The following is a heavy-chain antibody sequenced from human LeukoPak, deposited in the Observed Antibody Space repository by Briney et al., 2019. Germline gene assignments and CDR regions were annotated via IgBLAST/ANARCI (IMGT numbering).Heavy chain of an antibody. D-gene: IGHD5-24*01. CDR3: ARERVVDMATMFFDY. V-gene: IGHV4-59*12. CDR1: GGSISVYY. CDR2: IDHSGRT. Sequence: LSETLSLTCTVSGGSISVYYYNWIRQPPGKGLEWIGYIDHSGRTNYSPSLKRRVTVSIDTSKNQFSLKLSSVTAADTAIYYCARERVVDMATMFFDYWGQGILVTVSS. J-gene: IGHJ4*02.